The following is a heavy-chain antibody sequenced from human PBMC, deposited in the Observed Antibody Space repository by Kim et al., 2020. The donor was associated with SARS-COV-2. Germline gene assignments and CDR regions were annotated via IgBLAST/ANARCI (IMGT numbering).Heavy chain of an antibody. Sequence: RFTISRDNAKNPLYLQMNSLRAEDTAVYYCASISIGYSSGGYSVDDAFDIWGQGTMVTVSS. V-gene: IGHV3-11*06. CDR3: ASISIGYSSGGYSVDDAFDI. D-gene: IGHD6-19*01. J-gene: IGHJ3*02.